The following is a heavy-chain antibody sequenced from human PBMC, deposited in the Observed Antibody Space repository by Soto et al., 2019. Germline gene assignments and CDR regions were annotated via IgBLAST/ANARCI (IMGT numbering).Heavy chain of an antibody. Sequence: QITLKESGPTLVKPTQTLTLTCTFSGFSLNTRGVGVGWIRQPPGKALEWLALIFWDDDKRSSPSLTNRFTISKDTSKNQVVLTLTNMDPVDTGTYYCAHTHWNAFLDYWGQGILVTVSS. V-gene: IGHV2-5*02. CDR2: IFWDDDK. CDR1: GFSLNTRGVG. D-gene: IGHD1-1*01. J-gene: IGHJ4*02. CDR3: AHTHWNAFLDY.